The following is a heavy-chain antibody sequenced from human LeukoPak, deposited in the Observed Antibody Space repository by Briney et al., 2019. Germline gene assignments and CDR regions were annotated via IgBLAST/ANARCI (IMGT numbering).Heavy chain of an antibody. V-gene: IGHV3-7*03. J-gene: IGHJ4*02. D-gene: IGHD3-9*01. CDR2: IKHDGRDK. Sequence: GGSLRLSCAASGFTFSNYWMSWVRQAPGKGLEWVANIKHDGRDKHYVDSVKGRFTIARDSAKNSLNLQMNSLRAEDTAVYYCAGGGNYDILTGYIFDYWGQGTLVTVSS. CDR1: GFTFSNYW. CDR3: AGGGNYDILTGYIFDY.